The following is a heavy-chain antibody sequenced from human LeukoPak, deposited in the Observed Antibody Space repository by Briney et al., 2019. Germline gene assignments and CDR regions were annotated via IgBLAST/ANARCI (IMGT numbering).Heavy chain of an antibody. CDR2: IYYSGST. CDR1: GFTFSSYS. J-gene: IGHJ4*02. Sequence: GSLRLSCAASGFTFSSYSMNWIRQPPGKGLEWIGSIYYSGSTYYNPSLKSRVTISVDTSKNQFSLKLSSVTAADTAVYYCATFSSGWHVGTYDYWGQGTLVTVSS. V-gene: IGHV4-59*05. CDR3: ATFSSGWHVGTYDY. D-gene: IGHD6-19*01.